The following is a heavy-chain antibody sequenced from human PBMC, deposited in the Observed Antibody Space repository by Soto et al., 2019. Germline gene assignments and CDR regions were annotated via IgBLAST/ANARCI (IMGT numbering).Heavy chain of an antibody. CDR2: MYDSGST. CDR1: GVSISNYY. Sequence: SETLSLTCAVSGVSISNYYWSWIRQLPGKGLEWIGLMYDSGSTNYNPSLKSRVTISVDTSKNQVSLRLSSVTAADTAVYYCARHGVVAATAVDDWGQGTLVTVSS. V-gene: IGHV4-59*08. J-gene: IGHJ4*02. D-gene: IGHD2-15*01. CDR3: ARHGVVAATAVDD.